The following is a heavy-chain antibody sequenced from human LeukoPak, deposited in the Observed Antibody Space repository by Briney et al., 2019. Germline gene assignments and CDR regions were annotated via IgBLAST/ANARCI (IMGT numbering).Heavy chain of an antibody. CDR3: ARARTRGGYIRI. J-gene: IGHJ3*02. D-gene: IGHD5-24*01. CDR2: ISAYSGNS. V-gene: IGHV1-18*01. Sequence: ASVKVSCKASGYTFTSYGISWVRQAPGQGLEWMGWISAYSGNSNYAQKLQGRVTMTTDTSTSTAYMELSSLISDDTAVYYCARARTRGGYIRIWGQGTMVTVSS. CDR1: GYTFTSYG.